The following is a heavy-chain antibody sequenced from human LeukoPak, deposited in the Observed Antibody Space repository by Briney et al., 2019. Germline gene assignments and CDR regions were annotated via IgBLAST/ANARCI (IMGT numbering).Heavy chain of an antibody. V-gene: IGHV3-9*01. Sequence: GGSLRLSCAASGFTFDDYAMHWVRQAPGKGLEWVSGISWNSGSIGYADSVKGRFTISRDNAKNSLYLRMNSLRAEDTAVYYCARVRGKVANDAFDIWGQGTMVTVSS. CDR1: GFTFDDYA. CDR2: ISWNSGSI. CDR3: ARVRGKVANDAFDI. D-gene: IGHD5-12*01. J-gene: IGHJ3*02.